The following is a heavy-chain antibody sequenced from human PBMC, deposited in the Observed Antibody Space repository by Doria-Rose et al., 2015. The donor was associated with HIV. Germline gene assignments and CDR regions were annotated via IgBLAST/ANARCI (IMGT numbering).Heavy chain of an antibody. CDR2: IFSDDER. D-gene: IGHD6-13*01. J-gene: IGHJ4*02. CDR1: GVSLSSPGMG. CDR3: ARIKSSRWYHKYYFDF. V-gene: IGHV2-26*01. Sequence: QESGPVLVKPTETLTLTCTVSGVSLSSPGMGVSWIRQPPGKALEWHANIFSDDERSYKTSLKSRLTISRGTSKGQVVLTMTDMDPVDTATYYCARIKSSRWYHKYYFDFWGQGTLVIVSA.